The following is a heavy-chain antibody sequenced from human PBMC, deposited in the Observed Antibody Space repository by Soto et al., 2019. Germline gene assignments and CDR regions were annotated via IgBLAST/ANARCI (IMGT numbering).Heavy chain of an antibody. CDR2: IYYDGINK. D-gene: IGHD4-4*01. CDR3: ARDSQSFDLDY. J-gene: IGHJ4*02. Sequence: PGGSLRLSCAASGFTFSSYGMHWVRQAPGRGLELVAVIYYDGINKYYADSVKGRFTISRDNSKNMLYLEMNSLRAEDTALYLCARDSQSFDLDYWGQGALVTVSS. CDR1: GFTFSSYG. V-gene: IGHV3-33*01.